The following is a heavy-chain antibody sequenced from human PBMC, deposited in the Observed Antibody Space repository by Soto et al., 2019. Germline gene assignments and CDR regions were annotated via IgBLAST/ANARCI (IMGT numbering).Heavy chain of an antibody. Sequence: EVQLLESGGGLVQPGGSLRLSCAASGFTFSSYAMSWVRQAPGKGLEWVSAISGSGGSTYYADSVKARFTISRDNSKNTLYLQMNSLRAEDTAVYYCAKGEGSSSWYSVYFDYWGQGTLVTVSS. CDR3: AKGEGSSSWYSVYFDY. CDR2: ISGSGGST. V-gene: IGHV3-23*01. D-gene: IGHD6-13*01. CDR1: GFTFSSYA. J-gene: IGHJ4*02.